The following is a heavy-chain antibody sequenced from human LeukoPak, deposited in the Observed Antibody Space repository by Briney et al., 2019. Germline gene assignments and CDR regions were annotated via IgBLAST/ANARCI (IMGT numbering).Heavy chain of an antibody. CDR2: IYTTGRT. D-gene: IGHD1-26*01. Sequence: SETLSLTCTVSGGSITSYYWGWVRQPAGKGLEWIGRIYTTGRTDHHPSLNSRLTMSVDTSKNQYSLDLISVTAADTAVYYCARVGYIGSSWLFDYWRQGALVIVCS. V-gene: IGHV4-4*07. CDR3: ARVGYIGSSWLFDY. J-gene: IGHJ4*02. CDR1: GGSITSYY.